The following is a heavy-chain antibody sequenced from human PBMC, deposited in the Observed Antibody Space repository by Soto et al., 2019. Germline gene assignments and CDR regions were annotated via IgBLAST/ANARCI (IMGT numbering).Heavy chain of an antibody. CDR2: ISHDGSSK. CDR1: GFTFSTYA. D-gene: IGHD6-19*01. Sequence: QVQLVESGGGVVQPGRSLRLSCAASGFTFSTYAMHWVRQAPGKGLEWVAAISHDGSSKFYADSVKGRFTVSRDNSKNTLYLQMNSLRPEDTAVYYCARDPGYSSGWYSYFDSWGQGTLVTVSS. V-gene: IGHV3-30-3*01. J-gene: IGHJ4*02. CDR3: ARDPGYSSGWYSYFDS.